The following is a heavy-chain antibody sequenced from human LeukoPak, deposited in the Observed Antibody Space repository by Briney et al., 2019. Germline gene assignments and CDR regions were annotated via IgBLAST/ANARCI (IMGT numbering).Heavy chain of an antibody. V-gene: IGHV4-39*07. Sequence: SETLSLTCIVSGGSISSYYWGWIRQPPGKGLEWIGSIYYSGSTYYNPSLKSRVTISVDTSKNQFSLKLSSVTAADTAVYYCARLDSSGYDAFDIWGQGTMVTVST. J-gene: IGHJ3*02. CDR1: GGSISSYY. CDR3: ARLDSSGYDAFDI. D-gene: IGHD3-22*01. CDR2: IYYSGST.